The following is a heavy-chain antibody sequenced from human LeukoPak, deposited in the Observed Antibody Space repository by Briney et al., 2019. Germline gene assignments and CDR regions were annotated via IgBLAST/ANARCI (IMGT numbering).Heavy chain of an antibody. J-gene: IGHJ4*02. CDR2: IYWDDDR. CDR3: AHRKNYYDSSVFDN. CDR1: GFSLNTRGVG. Sequence: SGPTLVNPTQTLTLTCTFSGFSLNTRGVGVGWIRQPPGRALEWLALIYWDDDRRYSPSLKSRLTITKDTSRNQVVLTMTNMDPVDAATYFCAHRKNYYDSSVFDNWGQGTLVTVSS. D-gene: IGHD3-22*01. V-gene: IGHV2-5*02.